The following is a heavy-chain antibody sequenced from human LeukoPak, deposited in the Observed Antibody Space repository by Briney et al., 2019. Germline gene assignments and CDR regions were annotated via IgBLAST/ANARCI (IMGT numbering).Heavy chain of an antibody. CDR1: GYTFTGYY. CDR2: INSSSGST. CDR3: ARGGTVTTAPIDY. J-gene: IGHJ4*02. Sequence: ASVKVSCKASGYTFTGYYMHWVRQAPGQGLEWMGIINSSSGSTSYAQKFQGRVTMTRDTSTSTVDMELSSLRFEDTAVYYCARGGTVTTAPIDYWGQGTLVTASS. D-gene: IGHD4-17*01. V-gene: IGHV1-46*01.